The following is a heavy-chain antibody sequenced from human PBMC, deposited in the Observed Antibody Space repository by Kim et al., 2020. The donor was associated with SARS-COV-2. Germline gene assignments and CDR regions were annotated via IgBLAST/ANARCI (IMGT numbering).Heavy chain of an antibody. Sequence: QKFQGRVTITADESTSTAYMELSSLRSEDTAVYYCASQSGYCSSTSCFDYWGQGTLVTVSS. V-gene: IGHV1-69*01. CDR3: ASQSGYCSSTSCFDY. J-gene: IGHJ4*02. D-gene: IGHD2-2*01.